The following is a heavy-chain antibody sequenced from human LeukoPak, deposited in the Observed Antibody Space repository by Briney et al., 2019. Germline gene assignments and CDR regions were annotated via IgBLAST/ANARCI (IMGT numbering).Heavy chain of an antibody. CDR3: AKELRFLEWLLDGGTFDY. Sequence: GGSLRLSCAASAFTFSGYAMSWVRQAPGKGLEWVSAISGSGGSTYYADSVKGRFTISRDDSKNTLYLQMNSLRAEDTAVYYCAKELRFLEWLLDGGTFDYWGQGTLVTVSS. D-gene: IGHD3-3*01. V-gene: IGHV3-23*01. J-gene: IGHJ4*02. CDR2: ISGSGGST. CDR1: AFTFSGYA.